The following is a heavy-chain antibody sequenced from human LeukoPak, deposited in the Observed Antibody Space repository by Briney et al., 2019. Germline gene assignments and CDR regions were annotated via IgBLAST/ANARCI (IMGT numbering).Heavy chain of an antibody. D-gene: IGHD4-17*01. CDR3: ARVFRGAVTSNWFDP. CDR1: GGSITGYY. V-gene: IGHV4-59*01. CDR2: ISDSGST. J-gene: IGHJ5*02. Sequence: PSETLSLTCTVSGGSITGYYWTWIRQPPGKGLEWIGYISDSGSTNYNPSLKSRVTMSVDSSNAEFSLRLNSVTAADTAVYYCARVFRGAVTSNWFDPWGQGTLVTVSS.